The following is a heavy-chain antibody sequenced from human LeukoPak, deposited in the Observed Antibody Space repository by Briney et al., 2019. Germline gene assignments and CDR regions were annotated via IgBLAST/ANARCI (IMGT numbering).Heavy chain of an antibody. Sequence: GGSLRLSCAASGFTLSSYAVHCVRQPRGGGLGWGAVISYEGNNKYYADSVKGRFTISRDNSKHTLYLQMHSMRAQDMDVYYCARDREDILTGFLNYWGQGTLVTVSS. J-gene: IGHJ4*02. CDR1: GFTLSSYA. V-gene: IGHV3-30*04. CDR3: ARDREDILTGFLNY. D-gene: IGHD3-9*01. CDR2: ISYEGNNK.